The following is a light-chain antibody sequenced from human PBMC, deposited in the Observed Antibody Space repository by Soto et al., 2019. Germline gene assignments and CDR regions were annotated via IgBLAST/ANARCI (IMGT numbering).Light chain of an antibody. J-gene: IGLJ1*01. CDR3: GSYTSSSTLYV. Sequence: QSALTQPASVSGSPGQSITSSCTGTSSDVGGSNYVSWYQQHPGKAPKLMIYDVSNRPSGVSNRFSGSKSGNTASLTISGLQAEDEADYYCGSYTSSSTLYVFGTGTKLTVL. V-gene: IGLV2-14*01. CDR1: SSDVGGSNY. CDR2: DVS.